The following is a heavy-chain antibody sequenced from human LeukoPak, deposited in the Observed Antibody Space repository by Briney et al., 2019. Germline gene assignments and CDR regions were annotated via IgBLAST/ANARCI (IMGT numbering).Heavy chain of an antibody. CDR3: AKNWVASSWFNWFDP. J-gene: IGHJ5*02. Sequence: GGSLRLSCAASGSTFSTYALSWVRQAPGKGLEWVSSISGSAGGTYYADSVKGRFTISRDNSKNTLYLQMHSLRAEDTAVYYCAKNWVASSWFNWFDPWGQGTLVTVSS. D-gene: IGHD6-13*01. CDR1: GSTFSTYA. V-gene: IGHV3-23*01. CDR2: ISGSAGGT.